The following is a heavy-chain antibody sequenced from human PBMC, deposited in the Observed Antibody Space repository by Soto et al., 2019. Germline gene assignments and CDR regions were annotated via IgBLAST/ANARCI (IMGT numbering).Heavy chain of an antibody. CDR1: GFTFSSYG. Sequence: QVQLVESGGGVVQPGRSLRLSCAASGFTFSSYGMHWVRPDPGKGREWVAVISYDGSNKYYADSVNGRFTISRDNSKNTLYLQMTSLRAEDTAVYYCAKGQLGSDLDAFDIWGKGTMVTVSS. J-gene: IGHJ3*02. D-gene: IGHD6-13*01. CDR3: AKGQLGSDLDAFDI. V-gene: IGHV3-30*18. CDR2: ISYDGSNK.